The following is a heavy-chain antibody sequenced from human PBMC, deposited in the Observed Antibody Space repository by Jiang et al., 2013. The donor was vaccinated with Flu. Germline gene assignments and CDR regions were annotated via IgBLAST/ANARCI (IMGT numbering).Heavy chain of an antibody. CDR3: ARDDWQWLPRGWFDP. D-gene: IGHD6-19*01. V-gene: IGHV6-1*01. CDR2: TYYRSKWYN. J-gene: IGHJ5*02. Sequence: GRTYYRSKWYNDYAVSVKSRITINPDTSKNQFSLQLNSVTPEDTAVYYCARDDWQWLPRGWFDPWGQGTLVTVSS.